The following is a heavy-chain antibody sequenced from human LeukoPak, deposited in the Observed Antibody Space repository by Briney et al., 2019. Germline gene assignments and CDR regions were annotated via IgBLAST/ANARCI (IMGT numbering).Heavy chain of an antibody. CDR1: GYTLTELS. J-gene: IGHJ4*02. Sequence: ASVKVSCKVSGYTLTELSMHWVRQAPGKGREGMGGFDPEDGETIYAQKFQGRVTMTEDTSTDTAYMELSSLRSEDTAVYYCATFLYGDSGYEGSVFDYWGQGTLVTVSS. CDR2: FDPEDGET. D-gene: IGHD5-12*01. CDR3: ATFLYGDSGYEGSVFDY. V-gene: IGHV1-24*01.